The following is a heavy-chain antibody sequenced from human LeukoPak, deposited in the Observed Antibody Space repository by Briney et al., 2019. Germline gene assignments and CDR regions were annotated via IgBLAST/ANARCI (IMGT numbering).Heavy chain of an antibody. CDR3: ARDQEGFDY. Sequence: ASVTVSCKASGYTFASNYIHWVRQAPGQGLEWMGMIYPRDGSTSYAQKFQGRVTVTRDTSTSTVHMELSGLRSEDTAVYYCARDQEGFDYWGQGTLVTVSS. J-gene: IGHJ4*02. V-gene: IGHV1-46*01. CDR1: GYTFASNY. CDR2: IYPRDGST.